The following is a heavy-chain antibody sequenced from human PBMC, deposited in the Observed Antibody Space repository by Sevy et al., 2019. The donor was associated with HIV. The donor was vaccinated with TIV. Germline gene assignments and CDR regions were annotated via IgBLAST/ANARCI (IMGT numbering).Heavy chain of an antibody. CDR2: VTKNGET. D-gene: IGHD3-10*01. V-gene: IGHV3-23*01. Sequence: GGSLRLSCAASGFTFSRYTMAWVRQAPGKGLEWFSSVTKNGETDYIDSLRGRFTISRDNSENTVYLQMNSLRAEDTAIYYCAREGTTMVLSVDYWGQGTLVTVSS. CDR1: GFTFSRYT. CDR3: AREGTTMVLSVDY. J-gene: IGHJ4*02.